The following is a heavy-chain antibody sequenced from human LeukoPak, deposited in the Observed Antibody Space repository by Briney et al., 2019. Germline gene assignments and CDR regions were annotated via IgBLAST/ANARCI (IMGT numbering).Heavy chain of an antibody. D-gene: IGHD3-10*01. CDR2: IRYDGSNK. V-gene: IGHV3-30*02. J-gene: IGHJ4*02. CDR3: ANENGGPDY. CDR1: GVTFNSYD. Sequence: WGSLRLSCVVSGVTFNSYDMHWVRQAPGKGLEWVAFIRYDGSNKYYADSVKGRFTISRENSKNTLYLQMNSLRAEDTAVYYCANENGGPDYWGQGTLVTVSS.